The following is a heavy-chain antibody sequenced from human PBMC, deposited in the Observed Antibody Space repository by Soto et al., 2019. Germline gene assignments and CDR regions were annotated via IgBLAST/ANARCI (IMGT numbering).Heavy chain of an antibody. CDR3: ARDRLDIVVVVAATRQYNWFDP. Sequence: QVQLVESGGGVVQPGRSLRLSCAASGFTFSSYAMHWVRQAPGKGLEWVAVISYDGSNKYYADSVKGRFTISRDNSKNTLYLQMNSLRAEDTAVYYCARDRLDIVVVVAATRQYNWFDPWGQGTLVTVSS. D-gene: IGHD2-15*01. V-gene: IGHV3-30-3*01. J-gene: IGHJ5*02. CDR2: ISYDGSNK. CDR1: GFTFSSYA.